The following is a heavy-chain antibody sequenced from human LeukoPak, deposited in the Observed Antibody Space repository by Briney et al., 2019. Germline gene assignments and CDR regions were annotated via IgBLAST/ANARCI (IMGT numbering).Heavy chain of an antibody. D-gene: IGHD6-6*01. CDR2: ISGTGGST. CDR3: AKDRRYSSSSSDY. Sequence: PGGSLRLSCAASGFSFSSYAMAWVRQAPGKGLEWVSIISGTGGSTYYADSVKGQFTISRDNSKNTLYLQMNSLRAEDTAVYYCAKDRRYSSSSSDYWGQGTLVTVSS. CDR1: GFSFSSYA. V-gene: IGHV3-23*01. J-gene: IGHJ4*02.